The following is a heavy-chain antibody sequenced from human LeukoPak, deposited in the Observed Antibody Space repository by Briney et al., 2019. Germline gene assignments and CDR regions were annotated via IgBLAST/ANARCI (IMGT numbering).Heavy chain of an antibody. D-gene: IGHD2-8*01. Sequence: GSGPTLVNPTQTLTLTCSFSGFSLSTSGVGVGWIRQPPGKALEWLALIYWDDDKRYSPSLKSRLTITKDTSKNQVVLTMTNMDPVDTATYYCAHRADCTNGLCYTFDYWGQGTLVTVSS. CDR1: GFSLSTSGVG. V-gene: IGHV2-5*02. CDR3: AHRADCTNGLCYTFDY. J-gene: IGHJ4*02. CDR2: IYWDDDK.